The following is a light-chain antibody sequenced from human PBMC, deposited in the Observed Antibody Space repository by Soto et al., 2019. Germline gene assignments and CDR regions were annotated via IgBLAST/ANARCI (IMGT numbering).Light chain of an antibody. CDR2: GAS. V-gene: IGKV3-20*01. CDR1: QSLTNSN. J-gene: IGKJ1*01. CDR3: QRYGTSPQT. Sequence: EIVLTQSPGTLSLSPGERATLSCRASQSLTNSNLAWYQQRPGQAPRLLIYGASSRATGIPDRFSGSGSGTDFTLTISRLEPEDFAVYYCQRYGTSPQTFGRGTKV.